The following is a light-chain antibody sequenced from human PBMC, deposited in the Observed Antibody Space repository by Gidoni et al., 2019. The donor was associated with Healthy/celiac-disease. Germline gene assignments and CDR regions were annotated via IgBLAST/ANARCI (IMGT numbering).Light chain of an antibody. Sequence: SYVLTQPPSVSVAPGKTARITCGGNNIGSKSVHWYQQKPGQAPVLVVYDDSDRHSGTPERFAGSNSGNTATLTISRGEAGEEADYYCQVWDSSSDHWVFGGGTKLNVI. CDR3: QVWDSSSDHWV. J-gene: IGLJ3*02. CDR2: DDS. V-gene: IGLV3-21*03. CDR1: NIGSKS.